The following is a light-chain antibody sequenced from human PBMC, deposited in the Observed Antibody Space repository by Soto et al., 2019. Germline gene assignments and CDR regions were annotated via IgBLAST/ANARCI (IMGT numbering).Light chain of an antibody. V-gene: IGLV2-14*02. J-gene: IGLJ1*01. Sequence: QSVLTQPPSASGTPGQRVSISCSGSRSNIGRNYVYWYQHHPGKAPKLIIYEATKRPSGVSYRFSGSKSGNTASLTISGLQAEDEADYYCTSYTITSPYVFGTGTKGTVL. CDR3: TSYTITSPYV. CDR2: EAT. CDR1: RSNIGRNY.